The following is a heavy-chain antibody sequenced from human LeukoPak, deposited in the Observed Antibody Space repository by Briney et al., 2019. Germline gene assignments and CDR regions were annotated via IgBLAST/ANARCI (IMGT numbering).Heavy chain of an antibody. CDR1: GGSISSSSYY. CDR2: IYYSGST. Sequence: SETLSLTCTVSGGSISSSSYYWGWIRQPPGKGLEWIGSIYYSGSTYYNPSLKRRVTISVDTSKNQFSLKLSSVTAADTAVYYCARRITGTTSDSFDSWGKGTLVTVSS. D-gene: IGHD1-20*01. V-gene: IGHV4-39*01. J-gene: IGHJ4*02. CDR3: ARRITGTTSDSFDS.